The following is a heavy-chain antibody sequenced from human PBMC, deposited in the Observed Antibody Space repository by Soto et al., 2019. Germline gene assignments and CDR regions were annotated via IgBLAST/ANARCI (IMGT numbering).Heavy chain of an antibody. CDR1: GGSISSGGYY. CDR2: IYYSGST. D-gene: IGHD3-9*01. Sequence: SETLSLTCTVSGGSISSGGYYWSWIRQHPGKGLEWIGYIYYSGSTYYNPSLKSRVTISVDTSKNQFSLKLSSVTAADTAVYYCARGRYFDWYAFDYWGQGTLVTVSS. V-gene: IGHV4-31*03. J-gene: IGHJ4*02. CDR3: ARGRYFDWYAFDY.